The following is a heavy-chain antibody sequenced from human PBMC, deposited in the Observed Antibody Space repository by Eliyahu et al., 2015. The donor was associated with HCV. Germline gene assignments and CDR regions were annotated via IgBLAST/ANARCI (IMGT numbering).Heavy chain of an antibody. D-gene: IGHD6-19*01. CDR2: IRSRTYGGAT. J-gene: IGHJ3*02. Sequence: EVQLVESGGGLVRPGRSXRLSCTASGFXFGDXVRSWFRQAPGKGLEWVGFIRSRTYGGATEYAASVKGRFTISRDDSKNIAYLQMNSLRTEDTGVYYCTRDAYRSGWLTDAFDIWGQGTMVTVSS. V-gene: IGHV3-49*05. CDR1: GFXFGDXV. CDR3: TRDAYRSGWLTDAFDI.